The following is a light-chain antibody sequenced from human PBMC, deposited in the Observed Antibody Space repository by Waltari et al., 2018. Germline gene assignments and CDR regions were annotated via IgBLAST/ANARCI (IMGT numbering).Light chain of an antibody. J-gene: IGKJ1*01. CDR3: QKYERLPAT. V-gene: IGKV3-20*01. Sequence: EIVLTQSPGTLSLSPGERATLSCRASQSVGRSLVWYQQKPGQAPRLLIYDVSRRATGIPDRFSGSWYGTDFSLTISRLEPEDFAVYYCQKYERLPATFGQGTTVEIK. CDR1: QSVGRS. CDR2: DVS.